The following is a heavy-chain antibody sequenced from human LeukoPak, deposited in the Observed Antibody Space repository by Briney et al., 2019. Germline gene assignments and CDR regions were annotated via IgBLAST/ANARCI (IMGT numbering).Heavy chain of an antibody. J-gene: IGHJ4*02. CDR2: ISSSSSYI. D-gene: IGHD2-2*01. CDR1: GFTFSSYS. V-gene: IGHV3-21*01. Sequence: GGSLRLSCAASGFTFSSYSMNWVRQAPGKGLEWVSSISSSSSYIYYADSVKGRFTISRDNAKDSLYLQMNSLRAEDTAVYYCARAVPAAIFDCWGQGTLVTVSS. CDR3: ARAVPAAIFDC.